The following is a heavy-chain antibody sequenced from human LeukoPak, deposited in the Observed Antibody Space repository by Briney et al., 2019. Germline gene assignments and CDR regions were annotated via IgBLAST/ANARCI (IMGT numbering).Heavy chain of an antibody. V-gene: IGHV4-34*01. CDR3: ARASAPSGGATDY. CDR1: GGSFSGYY. Sequence: SETLSLTCAVYGGSFSGYYWSWIRQPPGKGLEWIGEINHSGSTNYNPSLKSRVTISVDTSKNQFSLKLSSVTAADTAVYYCARASAPSGGATDYWGQGTLVTVSS. D-gene: IGHD1-26*01. J-gene: IGHJ4*02. CDR2: INHSGST.